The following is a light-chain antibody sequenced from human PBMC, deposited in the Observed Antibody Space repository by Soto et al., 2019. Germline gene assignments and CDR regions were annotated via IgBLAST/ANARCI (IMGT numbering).Light chain of an antibody. CDR3: SSYTGATTLVV. CDR1: SSDVGRYNY. V-gene: IGLV2-14*01. CDR2: EVN. Sequence: QSALTQPASVSGSPGQSITISCTGTSSDVGRYNYVAWYQQHPGKAPKLLIYEVNYRPSGVSNRFSGSKSGNTASLTISGLQTEDAADYYCSSYTGATTLVVFGGGTKLTVL. J-gene: IGLJ3*02.